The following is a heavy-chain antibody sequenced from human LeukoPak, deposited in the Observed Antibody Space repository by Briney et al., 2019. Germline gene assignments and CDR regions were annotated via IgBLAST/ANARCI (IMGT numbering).Heavy chain of an antibody. CDR3: ARGNFRGYYSDYFDY. V-gene: IGHV1-46*01. CDR2: INPSGGST. Sequence: GASVKVSCKASGYTFTSYYMHWVRQAPGQGLEWMGIINPSGGSTSYAQKFQGRVTMTRDTSISTAYMELSRLRSDDTAVYYCARGNFRGYYSDYFDYWGQGTLVTVSS. J-gene: IGHJ4*02. CDR1: GYTFTSYY. D-gene: IGHD3-3*01.